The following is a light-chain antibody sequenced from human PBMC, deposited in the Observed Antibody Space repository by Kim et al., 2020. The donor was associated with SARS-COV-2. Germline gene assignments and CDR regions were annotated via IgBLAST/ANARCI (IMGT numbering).Light chain of an antibody. CDR3: QKRNNWPVT. J-gene: IGKJ4*01. V-gene: IGKV3-11*01. CDR2: DAS. CDR1: QSIGTS. Sequence: SLSPGERATLSCRASQSIGTSLAWYQQKPGQAPRLLIYDASNRADGIPARFSGGGSGTDFTLTISSLEPEDFAVYYCQKRNNWPVTFGGGTKLEIK.